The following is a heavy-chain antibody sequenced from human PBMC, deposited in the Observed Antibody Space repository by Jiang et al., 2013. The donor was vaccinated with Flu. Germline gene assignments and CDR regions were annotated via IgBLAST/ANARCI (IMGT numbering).Heavy chain of an antibody. CDR3: AKDNSPDY. Sequence: YGMAWVRQAPGEGLEWVSTINYSGANTHYAESVKGRFTISRDNSRSTLFLQLNSLRAEDTAIYFCAKDNSPDYWGQGTLVTVSS. J-gene: IGHJ4*02. CDR1: YG. CDR2: INYSGANT. V-gene: IGHV3-23*01.